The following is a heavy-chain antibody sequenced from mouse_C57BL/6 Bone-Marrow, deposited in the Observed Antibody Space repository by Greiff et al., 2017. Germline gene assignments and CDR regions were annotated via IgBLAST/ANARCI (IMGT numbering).Heavy chain of an antibody. CDR1: GFSLTSYG. Sequence: VQLQQSGPGLVQPSQSLSITCTVSGFSLTSYGVHWVRQSPGKGLEWLGVIWSGGSTDYNAAFISRLSISKDNSKSQVFFKMNSLQADDTAIYYCARNFGEGFAYWGQGTLVTVSA. CDR3: ARNFGEGFAY. J-gene: IGHJ3*01. CDR2: IWSGGST. V-gene: IGHV2-2*01.